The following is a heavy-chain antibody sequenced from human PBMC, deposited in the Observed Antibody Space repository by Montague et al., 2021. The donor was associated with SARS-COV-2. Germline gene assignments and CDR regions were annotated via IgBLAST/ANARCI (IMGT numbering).Heavy chain of an antibody. CDR1: GGSFSGYY. D-gene: IGHD2-8*01. CDR2: INHSGST. V-gene: IGHV4-34*01. CDR3: ARANGYYFDY. Sequence: SETLSLTCAVYGGSFSGYYWSWIRQPPGKGLEWIGEINHSGSTNYNPSLKSRVTISVDTSKNQLSLKLSSVTAADTAVYYCARANGYYFDYWGQGTLVTVSS. J-gene: IGHJ4*02.